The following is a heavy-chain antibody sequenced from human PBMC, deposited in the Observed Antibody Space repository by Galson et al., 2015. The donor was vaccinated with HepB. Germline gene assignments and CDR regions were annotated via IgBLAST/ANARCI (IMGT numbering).Heavy chain of an antibody. CDR1: GYTFSNYG. CDR3: ARGFWTTYDFWSGYNQGFDY. Sequence: SVKVSCKASGYTFSNYGIYWVRQAPGQGLELMGWISSYNGNTKYAQNLQGRVTMTTDTSTSTAYMELRSLRSDDTAVYYCARGFWTTYDFWSGYNQGFDYWGQGTLATVSS. D-gene: IGHD3-3*01. CDR2: ISSYNGNT. V-gene: IGHV1-18*01. J-gene: IGHJ4*02.